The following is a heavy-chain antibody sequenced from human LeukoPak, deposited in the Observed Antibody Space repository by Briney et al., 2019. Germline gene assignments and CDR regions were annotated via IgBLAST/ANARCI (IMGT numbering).Heavy chain of an antibody. Sequence: PSQTLSLTCAVSGGSISSGGYSWSWIRQPPGKGLEWIGYIYHSGSTYYNPSLKSRVTISVDRSKNQFSLKLSSVTAADTAVYYCARGSVDNWFDPWGQGTLVTVSS. V-gene: IGHV4-30-2*01. CDR1: GGSISSGGYS. CDR3: ARGSVDNWFDP. CDR2: IYHSGST. J-gene: IGHJ5*02. D-gene: IGHD2-15*01.